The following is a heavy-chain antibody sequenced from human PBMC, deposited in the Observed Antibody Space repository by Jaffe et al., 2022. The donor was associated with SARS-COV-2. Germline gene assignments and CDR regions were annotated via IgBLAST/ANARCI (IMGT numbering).Heavy chain of an antibody. CDR1: GFSLSTSGVG. D-gene: IGHD3-10*01. CDR2: IYWNDDK. Sequence: QITLKESGPTLVKPTQTLTLTCTFSGFSLSTSGVGVGWIRQPPGKALEWLALIYWNDDKRYSPSLKSRLTITKDTSKNQVVLTMTNMDPVDTATYYCAHIGHRGMVRGVKAYYFDYWGQGTLVTVSS. V-gene: IGHV2-5*01. J-gene: IGHJ4*02. CDR3: AHIGHRGMVRGVKAYYFDY.